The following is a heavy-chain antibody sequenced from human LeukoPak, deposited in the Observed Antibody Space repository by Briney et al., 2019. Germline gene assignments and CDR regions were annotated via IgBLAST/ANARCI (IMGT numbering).Heavy chain of an antibody. V-gene: IGHV1-2*02. CDR3: ARDPRYSYGPYYYYYYMDV. Sequence: ASVKVSCKASGYTFTGYYMHWVRQAPGQGLEWMGWINPNSGGTNYAQKFQGRVTMTRDTSISTAYMELSRLRSDDTAVYYCARDPRYSYGPYYYYYYMDVWGKGTTVTISS. CDR2: INPNSGGT. D-gene: IGHD5-18*01. CDR1: GYTFTGYY. J-gene: IGHJ6*03.